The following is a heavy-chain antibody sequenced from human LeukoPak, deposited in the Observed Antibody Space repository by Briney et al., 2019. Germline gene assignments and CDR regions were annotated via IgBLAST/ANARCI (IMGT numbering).Heavy chain of an antibody. CDR2: FFYSGST. J-gene: IGHJ4*02. D-gene: IGHD6-13*01. Sequence: SETLSLTCTVSGGSISSRPYCWGWIRQPPGKGLEWLGSFFYSGSTNYKPSLKSRVTISVDTSKNQFSLKLSSVTAADTAVYYCARLVVSSWYHEVLLGRDYWGKGTLVTVSS. V-gene: IGHV4-39*01. CDR1: GGSISSRPYC. CDR3: ARLVVSSWYHEVLLGRDY.